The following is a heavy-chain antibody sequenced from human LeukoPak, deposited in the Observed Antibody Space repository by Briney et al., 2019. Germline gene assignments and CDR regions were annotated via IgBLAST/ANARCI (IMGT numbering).Heavy chain of an antibody. D-gene: IGHD6-13*01. J-gene: IGHJ3*02. CDR2: IFWNDDK. CDR3: AQAIGIAAASSAFDI. V-gene: IGHV2-5*01. CDR1: GFSFSDTGEC. Sequence: SGPTLVNTTQTLTLTCTFSGFSFSDTGECVGWIRQPPGEALEWLALIFWNDDKFYNASLKSRLSITKDTSKNQVILTMTTLDPIDTATYYCAQAIGIAAASSAFDIWGQGTMVTVSS.